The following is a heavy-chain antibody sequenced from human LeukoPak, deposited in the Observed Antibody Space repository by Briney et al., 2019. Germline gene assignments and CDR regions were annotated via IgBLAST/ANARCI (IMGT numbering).Heavy chain of an antibody. CDR3: AKDHMRDGYNYGYWYFDL. V-gene: IGHV3-23*01. D-gene: IGHD5-24*01. CDR1: GFTFSSYA. J-gene: IGHJ2*01. CDR2: ISGSGVST. Sequence: GSLSLSCAASGFTFSSYAMSWVRPAPGKGLEWVSAISGSGVSTYYADSVKGRFTISRDNSKNTLYLQMNSLRAEDTAVYYCAKDHMRDGYNYGYWYFDLWGRDTLVTVSS.